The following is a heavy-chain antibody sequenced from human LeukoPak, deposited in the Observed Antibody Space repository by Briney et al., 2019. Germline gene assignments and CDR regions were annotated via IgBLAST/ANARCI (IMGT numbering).Heavy chain of an antibody. CDR2: IYSGGST. CDR3: ARCSARRGAVDNWFDP. Sequence: QSGGSLRLSCAASGFTVSSNYMSWVRQAPGKGLEWVSVIYSGGSTYYADSVKGRSTISRDNSKNTLYLQMNSLRAEDTAVYYCARCSARRGAVDNWFDPWGQGTLVTVSS. J-gene: IGHJ5*02. CDR1: GFTVSSNY. V-gene: IGHV3-66*01. D-gene: IGHD1-26*01.